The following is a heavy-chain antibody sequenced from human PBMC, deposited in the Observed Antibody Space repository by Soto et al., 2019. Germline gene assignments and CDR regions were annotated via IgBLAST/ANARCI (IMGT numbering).Heavy chain of an antibody. CDR2: IYWNDDK. D-gene: IGHD6-19*01. V-gene: IGHV2-5*01. CDR1: GFSLSTSGVG. J-gene: IGHJ4*02. Sequence: QITLKESGPTLVKPTQTLTLTCTFSGFSLSTSGVGVGWIRQPPGKALEWLALIYWNDDKRYSPSLKSRLTITKDTSKNQVVLTMTTMDPVDTATYYCAHRGSSGWTDYWGQGTLVTVSS. CDR3: AHRGSSGWTDY.